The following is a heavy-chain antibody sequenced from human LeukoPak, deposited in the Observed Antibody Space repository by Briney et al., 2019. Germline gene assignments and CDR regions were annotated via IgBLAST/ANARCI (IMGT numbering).Heavy chain of an antibody. CDR3: ARGSDLASYNELEY. CDR2: STGSVE. Sequence: PGGSLRLSCTASGFTLSAFAMSWVRQAPGKGLEWVSGSTGSVEYYASSVKGRFTIPRDDSKNTLYLQMNSLGAEDTAKYYCARGSDLASYNELEYWGQGTLVTVSS. D-gene: IGHD2-21*01. CDR1: GFTLSAFA. J-gene: IGHJ4*02. V-gene: IGHV3-23*01.